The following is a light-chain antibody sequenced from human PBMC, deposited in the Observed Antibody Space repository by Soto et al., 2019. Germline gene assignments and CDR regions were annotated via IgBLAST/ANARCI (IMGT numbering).Light chain of an antibody. J-gene: IGLJ2*01. CDR3: AAWDDSLSGSV. Sequence: QSVLPQPPSASGTPGQRVTISCSGSSSNIGSNYVYWYQQLPGTAPKLLIYRNNQRPSGVPDRFSGSKSGTSASLAISGLRSEDEADYYCAAWDDSLSGSVFGGGTKLTVL. CDR1: SSNIGSNY. V-gene: IGLV1-47*01. CDR2: RNN.